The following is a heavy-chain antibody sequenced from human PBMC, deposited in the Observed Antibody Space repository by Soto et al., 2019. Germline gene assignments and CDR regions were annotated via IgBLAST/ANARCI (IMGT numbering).Heavy chain of an antibody. Sequence: EVQLLESGGGLVQPGGSLRLSCAASGFTFSSYAMNWVRQAPGKGLEWVSAISGSGGTTYYADSVKGRFTISRDKSKNTLFLQMNSLRAEDTAIYYWAKELVLDWGLGTLVTVSS. CDR2: ISGSGGTT. CDR3: AKELVLD. V-gene: IGHV3-23*01. J-gene: IGHJ4*02. D-gene: IGHD3-10*01. CDR1: GFTFSSYA.